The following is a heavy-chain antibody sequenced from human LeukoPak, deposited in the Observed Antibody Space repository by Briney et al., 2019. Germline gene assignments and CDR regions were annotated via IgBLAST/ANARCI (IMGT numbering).Heavy chain of an antibody. Sequence: ASVKVSCKASGYTFTGYYMHWVRQAPGQGLEWMGWINPNSGGTNYAQKFQGRVTMTRDTSISTAYMELSRLRSDDTAVYYCARIYYESVGGAFDIWGQGTMVTVSS. V-gene: IGHV1-2*02. J-gene: IGHJ3*02. CDR2: INPNSGGT. CDR3: ARIYYESVGGAFDI. CDR1: GYTFTGYY. D-gene: IGHD3-16*01.